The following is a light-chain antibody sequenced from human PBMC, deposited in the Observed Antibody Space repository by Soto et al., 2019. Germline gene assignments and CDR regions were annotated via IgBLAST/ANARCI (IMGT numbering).Light chain of an antibody. CDR2: EVT. V-gene: IGLV2-8*01. CDR1: SSDVGGYKY. Sequence: QSALTQPPSASGSPGQSVTISCTGTSSDVGGYKYVSWYQQHPGKAPNLMIYEVTKRPSGVPDRFSGSKSGNTASLTVSGLAAEDEADYYCSSYGGSNNVVFGGGTKLTVL. CDR3: SSYGGSNNVV. J-gene: IGLJ2*01.